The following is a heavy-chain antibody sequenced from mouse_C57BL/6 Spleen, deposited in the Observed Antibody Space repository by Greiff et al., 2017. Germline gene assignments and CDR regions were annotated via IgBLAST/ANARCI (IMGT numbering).Heavy chain of an antibody. CDR1: GYTFTSYW. D-gene: IGHD2-1*01. Sequence: QVQLQQPGAELVRPGTSVKLSCKASGYTFTSYWMHWVKQRPGQGLEWIGVIDPSDSYTNYNQKFKGKATLTVDTSSSTAYMQLSSLTSEDSAVYYCARGKGNYVRDYWGQGTTLTVSS. V-gene: IGHV1-59*01. J-gene: IGHJ2*01. CDR3: ARGKGNYVRDY. CDR2: IDPSDSYT.